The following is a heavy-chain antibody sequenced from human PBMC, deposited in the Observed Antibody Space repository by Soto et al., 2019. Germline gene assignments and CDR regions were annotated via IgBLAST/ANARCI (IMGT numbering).Heavy chain of an antibody. J-gene: IGHJ4*02. CDR3: EGSDYGDNAEFDY. Sequence: QVQLVQSGAEVKNPGASVKVSCKASGYTFTSYAMHGVRQAPGQRLEWMGWIHAGNGNTKYSQKFQGRVTINRDTSASTAYMELSSLRSADTAVYYCEGSDYGDNAEFDYGGKGTLDTVSS. CDR2: IHAGNGNT. V-gene: IGHV1-3*01. D-gene: IGHD4-17*01. CDR1: GYTFTSYA.